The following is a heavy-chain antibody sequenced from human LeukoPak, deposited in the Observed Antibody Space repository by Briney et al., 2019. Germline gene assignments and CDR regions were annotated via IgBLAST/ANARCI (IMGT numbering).Heavy chain of an antibody. Sequence: GGSLRLPCAVSGFTFGNYAMHWVRQAPGKGLEWVSGISGSGGGAHYADSVKGRFTISRDNFKNTLSVQMSSLRVEDTAVYYCAKSGSIAVADKFDDWGQGTLVTVSS. D-gene: IGHD6-19*01. CDR1: GFTFGNYA. CDR3: AKSGSIAVADKFDD. V-gene: IGHV3-23*01. CDR2: ISGSGGGA. J-gene: IGHJ4*02.